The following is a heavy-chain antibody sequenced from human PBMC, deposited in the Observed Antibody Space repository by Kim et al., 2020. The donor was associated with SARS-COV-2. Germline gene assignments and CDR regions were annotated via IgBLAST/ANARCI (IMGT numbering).Heavy chain of an antibody. Sequence: SETLSLTCTVSGGSISSYYWSWIRQPPGKGLEWIGYIYYSGSTNYNPSLKSRVTISVDTSKNQFSLKLSSVTAADTAVYYCARSRTYYSNYWYFDLWGRG. J-gene: IGHJ2*01. CDR2: IYYSGST. D-gene: IGHD4-4*01. CDR3: ARSRTYYSNYWYFDL. V-gene: IGHV4-59*13. CDR1: GGSISSYY.